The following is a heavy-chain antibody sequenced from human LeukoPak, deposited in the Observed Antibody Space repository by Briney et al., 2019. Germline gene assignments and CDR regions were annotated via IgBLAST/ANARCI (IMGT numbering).Heavy chain of an antibody. V-gene: IGHV4-34*01. CDR1: GLTFSRYA. CDR2: INHSGST. J-gene: IGHJ4*02. D-gene: IGHD3-22*01. Sequence: SGGSLRLSCAVSGLTFSRYAMSWIRQPPGKGLEWIGEINHSGSTNYNPSLKSRVTISVDTSKNQFSLKLSSVTAADTAVYYCASKQYYYDSSGYYPFDYWGQGTLVTVSS. CDR3: ASKQYYYDSSGYYPFDY.